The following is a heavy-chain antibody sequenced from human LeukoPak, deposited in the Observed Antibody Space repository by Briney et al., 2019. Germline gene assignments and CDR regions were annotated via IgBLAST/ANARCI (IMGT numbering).Heavy chain of an antibody. J-gene: IGHJ4*02. V-gene: IGHV4-39*01. CDR2: IYYSGST. D-gene: IGHD4-17*01. CDR3: ARHYGDCQDY. CDR1: GGSISSSSYY. Sequence: SETLSLTCTVSGGSISSSSYYWGWIRQPPGKGLEWIGSIYYSGSTYYNPSLKSRVTISVDTSKNQFSLKLSSVTAADTAVYYCARHYGDCQDYWGQGTLVTVSS.